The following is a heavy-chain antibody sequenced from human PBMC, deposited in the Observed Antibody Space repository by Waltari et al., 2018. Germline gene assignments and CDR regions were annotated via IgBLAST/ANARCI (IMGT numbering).Heavy chain of an antibody. D-gene: IGHD4-4*01. J-gene: IGHJ4*02. CDR1: GFTFTSYS. Sequence: EVQLVESGGGLAQPGGSMRLSCEASGFTFTSYSMDWVRQAPGKGLEWVSYISGDTKTIHYAGSVEGRFTISRDNAKNSLYLQMNSLRAEDTAIYYCVRGYLSNSFDYWGRGTLVTVSS. CDR2: ISGDTKTI. CDR3: VRGYLSNSFDY. V-gene: IGHV3-48*01.